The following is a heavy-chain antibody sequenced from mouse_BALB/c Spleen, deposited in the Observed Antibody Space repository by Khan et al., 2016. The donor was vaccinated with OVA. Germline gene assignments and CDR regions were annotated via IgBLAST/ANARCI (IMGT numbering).Heavy chain of an antibody. CDR3: PRCILRYVDY. CDR1: GFNIKDYY. J-gene: IGHJ2*01. Sequence: VQLQQSGTELVRPGALVRLSCTASGFNIKDYYIHWVKQRPDQGLEWIGWIDPENGNTIYDPKFQGKANLTADTSSNTAYLQLSSLTSEDTAVSYCPRCILRYVDYWGQGTTLAVSS. CDR2: IDPENGNT. V-gene: IGHV14-1*02.